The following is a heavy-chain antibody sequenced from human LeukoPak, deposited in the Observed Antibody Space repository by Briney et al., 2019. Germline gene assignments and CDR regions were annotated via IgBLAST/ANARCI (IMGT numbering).Heavy chain of an antibody. Sequence: GESLKISCXGSGYSFTSYWIGWVRQMPGKGLEWMGIIYPGDSDTRYSQSFQGQVTISADKSISTAYLQWSSLKASDTAMYYCARHVRYSSGWYQFDYWGQGTLVTVSS. CDR3: ARHVRYSSGWYQFDY. V-gene: IGHV5-51*01. CDR1: GYSFTSYW. D-gene: IGHD6-19*01. CDR2: IYPGDSDT. J-gene: IGHJ4*02.